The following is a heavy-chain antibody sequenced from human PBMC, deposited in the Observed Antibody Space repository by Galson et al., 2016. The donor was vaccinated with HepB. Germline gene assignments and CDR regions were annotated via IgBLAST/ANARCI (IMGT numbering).Heavy chain of an antibody. CDR2: IIPMSGTP. CDR3: ARVQSSSWSQNKYHFDS. Sequence: SVKVSCKAAGGSFRNYAINWVRQAAGQGFEWMGEIIPMSGTPKYAQKFQGRLTIIADESTGTAYMELSTLTSEDTALYYCARVQSSSWSQNKYHFDSWGQGTLVTVSA. CDR1: GGSFRNYA. V-gene: IGHV1-69*13. D-gene: IGHD6-13*01. J-gene: IGHJ4*02.